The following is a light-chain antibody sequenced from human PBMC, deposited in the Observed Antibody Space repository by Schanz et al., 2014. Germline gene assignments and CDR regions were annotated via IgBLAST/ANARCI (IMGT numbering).Light chain of an antibody. CDR3: QQSNIIPYT. CDR1: QNISSY. CDR2: AAS. V-gene: IGKV1-39*01. J-gene: IGKJ2*01. Sequence: DIQMTQSPSSLSASVGDRVTITCRAGQNISSYLNWYQQKSGKAPQVLIYAASRLQRGVPSRFSGSGSGTDFTLTISSVEPEDIAIYYCQQSNIIPYTFGQGTKLEIK.